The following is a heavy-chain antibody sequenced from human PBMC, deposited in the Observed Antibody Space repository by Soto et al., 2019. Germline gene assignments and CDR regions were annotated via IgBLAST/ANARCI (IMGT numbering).Heavy chain of an antibody. D-gene: IGHD4-4*01. J-gene: IGHJ4*02. Sequence: GGSLRLSCAASGFTFSNHNMNWVRQAPGKGLEWVSCISPNSDYIYYADSLKGRFSISRDNAKNSLYLQMNSLTAADTAVYYCARENTPLNYSNRQNYFDYWGQGTLVTVSS. CDR1: GFTFSNHN. CDR3: ARENTPLNYSNRQNYFDY. CDR2: ISPNSDYI. V-gene: IGHV3-21*04.